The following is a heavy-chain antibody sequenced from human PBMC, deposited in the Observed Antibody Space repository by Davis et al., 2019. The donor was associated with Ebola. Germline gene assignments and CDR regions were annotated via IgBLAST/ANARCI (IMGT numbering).Heavy chain of an antibody. Sequence: PGGSLRLSCAAYGWTVSRYGKRWGRQAAGKGLEWVGSMRRKAKSDATANAASVKGRFTISRDDSKNTAYLQMNSLKTEDTAVYYCTRGIAVAGEFDYWGQGTLVTVSS. CDR2: MRRKAKSDAT. CDR3: TRGIAVAGEFDY. V-gene: IGHV3-73*01. J-gene: IGHJ4*02. D-gene: IGHD6-19*01. CDR1: GWTVSRYG.